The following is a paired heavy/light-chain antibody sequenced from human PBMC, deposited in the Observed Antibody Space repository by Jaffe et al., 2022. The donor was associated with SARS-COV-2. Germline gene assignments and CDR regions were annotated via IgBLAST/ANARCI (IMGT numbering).Light chain of an antibody. J-gene: IGKJ2*01. CDR3: QQYGSYSPYT. CDR2: KAS. V-gene: IGKV1-5*03. CDR1: QSISSW. Sequence: DIQMTQSPSTLSASVGDRVTITCRASQSISSWLAWYQQKPGKAPKLLIYKASSLESGVPSRFSGSGSGTEFTLTISSLQPDDFATYYCQQYGSYSPYTFGQGTKLEIK.
Heavy chain of an antibody. CDR3: ARGRVLGTTSPFDY. CDR1: GYTFISYY. V-gene: IGHV1-46*01. J-gene: IGHJ4*02. CDR2: INPSGGST. Sequence: QVQLVQSGAEVRKPGASVKVSCKASGYTFISYYMHWVRQAPGQGLEWMGIINPSGGSTNYAQKFQGRVTMTRDTSTGTVYMELSSLRSEDTAVYYCARGRVLGTTSPFDYWGQGTLVTVSS. D-gene: IGHD1-26*01.